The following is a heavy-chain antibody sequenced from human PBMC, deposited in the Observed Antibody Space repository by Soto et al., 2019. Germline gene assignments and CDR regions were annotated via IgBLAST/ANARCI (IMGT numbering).Heavy chain of an antibody. CDR3: ARLAGYCSGTTCYGYYGMDV. CDR1: GGSISSGPYS. Sequence: QLQLLESGPGLVKPSETLSLTCSVSGGSISSGPYSWGWIRQPPGKGLEWIGTVHYSGRTYYSPSLESRVTISVDTPKNQCSQRVSSATAADTAVFYFARLAGYCSGTTCYGYYGMDVWGQGTTVTASS. D-gene: IGHD2-2*01. V-gene: IGHV4-39*01. J-gene: IGHJ6*02. CDR2: VHYSGRT.